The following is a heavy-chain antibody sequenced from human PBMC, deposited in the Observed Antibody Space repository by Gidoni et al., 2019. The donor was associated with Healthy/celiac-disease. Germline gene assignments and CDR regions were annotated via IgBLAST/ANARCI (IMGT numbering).Heavy chain of an antibody. CDR1: GYSFTDYY. Sequence: EVQLVQSGAEVKKPGARVTISCKGSGYSFTDYYMHWVQQAPGKGLEWMGLVDPEDGETIYAETVQGRVTIPAATSTDTAYMELSSLRSEYTALYYCATGVFDFWSGDKKYNWFDPWGQGTLVTVSS. V-gene: IGHV1-69-2*01. CDR2: VDPEDGET. J-gene: IGHJ5*02. CDR3: ATGVFDFWSGDKKYNWFDP. D-gene: IGHD3-3*01.